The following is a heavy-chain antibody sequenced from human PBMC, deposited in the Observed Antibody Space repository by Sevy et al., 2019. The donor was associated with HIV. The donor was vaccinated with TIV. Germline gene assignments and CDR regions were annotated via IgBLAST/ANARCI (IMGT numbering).Heavy chain of an antibody. CDR1: GFTVNSNY. Sequence: GKSLKISCAASGFTVNSNYMTWVRQAPGKGLEGVSVIYSDGTTYHADSVKDRFTISRDNFKNTLYLQMNSLRAEDTAVYYCARGKSGYGYALNYWGQGTLVTVSS. D-gene: IGHD5-18*01. CDR3: ARGKSGYGYALNY. J-gene: IGHJ4*02. CDR2: IYSDGTT. V-gene: IGHV3-66*01.